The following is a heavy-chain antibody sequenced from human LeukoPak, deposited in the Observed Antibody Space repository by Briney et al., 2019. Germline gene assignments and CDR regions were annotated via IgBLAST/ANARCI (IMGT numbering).Heavy chain of an antibody. V-gene: IGHV1-46*01. D-gene: IGHD6-13*01. CDR3: ARVDSRDWFDP. Sequence: ASVKVSCKASGYTFTSYYMHWVRQAPGQGLKWMGIINPSGGSTSYAQKFQGRVTMTRDTSTSTVYMELSSLRSEDTAVYYCARVDSRDWFDPWGQGTLVTVSS. CDR2: INPSGGST. J-gene: IGHJ5*02. CDR1: GYTFTSYY.